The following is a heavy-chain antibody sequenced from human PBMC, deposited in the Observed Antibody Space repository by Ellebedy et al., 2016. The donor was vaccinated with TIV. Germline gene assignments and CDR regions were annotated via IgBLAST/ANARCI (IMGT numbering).Heavy chain of an antibody. V-gene: IGHV1-46*01. CDR3: ARDGILGATTAFNDY. CDR2: INPSGGST. J-gene: IGHJ4*02. D-gene: IGHD1-26*01. Sequence: ASVKVSCKASGYTFTRYYMHWVRQAPGQGLEWMGIINPSGGSTSYAQKFQGRVTMTRDTSTSTVYMELSSLRSEDTAVYYCARDGILGATTAFNDYWGQGTLVTVSS. CDR1: GYTFTRYY.